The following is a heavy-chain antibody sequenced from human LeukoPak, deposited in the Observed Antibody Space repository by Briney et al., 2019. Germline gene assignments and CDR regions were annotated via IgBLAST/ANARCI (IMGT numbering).Heavy chain of an antibody. V-gene: IGHV1-2*02. CDR2: INPNSGGT. Sequence: GASVKVSCKASGYTFTGYYMHWVRQAPGQGLEWMGWINPNSGGTNYAQKFQGRVTMTRDTSISTAYMELSRLRSDDTAVYYCAIERDDYGVQLAFDYWGQGTLVTVSS. CDR1: GYTFTGYY. CDR3: AIERDDYGVQLAFDY. D-gene: IGHD5-24*01. J-gene: IGHJ4*02.